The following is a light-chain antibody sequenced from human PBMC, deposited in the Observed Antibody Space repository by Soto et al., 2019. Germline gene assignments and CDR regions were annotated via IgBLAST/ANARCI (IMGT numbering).Light chain of an antibody. CDR1: SSNIGAGYD. CDR3: QSYDSSLSVV. CDR2: CNS. J-gene: IGLJ2*01. Sequence: QSVLTQPPSVSGAPGQRVTISCTGSSSNIGAGYDVHWYQQLPGTAPQLLIYCNSKRPSGVPDRFSGSKSGTSASLAITGLQAEDEADYYCQSYDSSLSVVFGGGTKVPVL. V-gene: IGLV1-40*01.